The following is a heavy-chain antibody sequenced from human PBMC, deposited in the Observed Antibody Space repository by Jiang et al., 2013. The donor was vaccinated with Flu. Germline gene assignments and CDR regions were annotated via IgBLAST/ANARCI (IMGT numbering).Heavy chain of an antibody. J-gene: IGHJ4*02. CDR2: IKSKTDGGTT. CDR3: TTDRLGYYYDSSGYSSAGGY. CDR1: GFTFSNAW. Sequence: GLVKPGGSLRLSCAASGFTFSNAWMSWVRQAPGKGLEWVGRIKSKTDGGTTDYAAPVKGRFTISRDDSKNTLYLQMNSLKTEDTAVYYCTTDRLGYYYDSSGYSSAGGYWGQGTLVTVSS. D-gene: IGHD3-22*01. V-gene: IGHV3-15*01.